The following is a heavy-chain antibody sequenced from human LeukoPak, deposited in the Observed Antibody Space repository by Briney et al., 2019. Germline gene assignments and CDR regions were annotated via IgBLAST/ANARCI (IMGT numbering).Heavy chain of an antibody. D-gene: IGHD1-7*01. CDR1: GFTFNSYT. CDR2: ITTTSSYM. CDR3: ARNWNFLDS. J-gene: IGHJ4*02. Sequence: GGSLRLSWAASGFTFNSYTMNWVRQAPGKGLEWVSSITTTSSYMYYADSLKGRFTISRDNTKNSLYLQMNSLRAEDTAVYYCARNWNFLDSWGQGTLVTVSS. V-gene: IGHV3-21*01.